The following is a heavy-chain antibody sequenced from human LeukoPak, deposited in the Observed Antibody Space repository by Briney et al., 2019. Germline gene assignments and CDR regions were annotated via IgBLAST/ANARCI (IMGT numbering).Heavy chain of an antibody. CDR1: GYTFTGHY. Sequence: GASVKVSCKASGYTFTGHYMHWVRQAPGQGLEWMGWINPNSGGTKYAQKFQGRVTLTRDTSISTAYMELSRLRCDDTAVYYCARSYDFRSGPPFDPWGQGTLVTVSS. CDR3: ARSYDFRSGPPFDP. D-gene: IGHD3-3*01. CDR2: INPNSGGT. J-gene: IGHJ5*02. V-gene: IGHV1-2*02.